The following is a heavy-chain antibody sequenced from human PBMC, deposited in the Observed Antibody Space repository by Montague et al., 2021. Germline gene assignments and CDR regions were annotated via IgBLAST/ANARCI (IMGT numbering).Heavy chain of an antibody. V-gene: IGHV4-38-2*02. CDR2: VSHGGST. CDR1: RSLINSDYY. J-gene: IGHJ6*03. CDR3: ARERDRYYYMDI. Sequence: SETLSLTCTVSRSLINSDYYCGWIRPPPGKGLEWMGSVSHGGSTYYNPSIKSRVTISVDTSNNHSSLKLSSVTAADTAMYYCARERDRYYYMDIWGKGTTITVSS.